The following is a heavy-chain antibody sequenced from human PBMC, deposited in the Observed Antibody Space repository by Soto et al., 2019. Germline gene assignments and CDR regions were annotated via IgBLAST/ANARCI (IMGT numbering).Heavy chain of an antibody. CDR3: AKSLVGGSGYYGRYYFDY. V-gene: IGHV3-23*01. Sequence: GGSLRLSCAASGFTFSSYAMSWVRQAPGKGLEWVSAISGSGGSTYYADSVKGRFTISRDNSKNTLYLQMNSLRAEDTAVYYCAKSLVGGSGYYGRYYFDYWGQGTLVTVSS. CDR1: GFTFSSYA. CDR2: ISGSGGST. D-gene: IGHD3-22*01. J-gene: IGHJ4*02.